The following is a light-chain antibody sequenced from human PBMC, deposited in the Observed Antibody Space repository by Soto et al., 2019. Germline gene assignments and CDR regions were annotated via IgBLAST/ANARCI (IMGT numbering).Light chain of an antibody. J-gene: IGLJ1*01. CDR3: SSYAGNRHFYV. Sequence: QSVLTQPPSASGSPGQSAAISCTGTSSDVGGYDFVSWYQQHPGKAPRLVIYEVTKRPSGIADRFSGSKSGNTASLTVSGLQAEDEADYYCSSYAGNRHFYVFGTGTKVTVL. CDR2: EVT. CDR1: SSDVGGYDF. V-gene: IGLV2-8*01.